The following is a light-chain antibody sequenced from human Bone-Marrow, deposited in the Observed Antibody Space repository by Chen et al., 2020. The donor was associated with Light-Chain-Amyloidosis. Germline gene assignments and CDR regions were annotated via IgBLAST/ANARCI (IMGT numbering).Light chain of an antibody. Sequence: QSALTQPPSVSGSPGQSVTISCTGSSSDVGRYNRVSWFQQPPCAAPKLILFEVSDRPSAVPDRCSGSTAGNTASLTISGLQAEDEADYSCSSYTTSSTYVFGTGTKGTVL. CDR1: SSDVGRYNR. CDR2: EVS. J-gene: IGLJ1*01. V-gene: IGLV2-18*02. CDR3: SSYTTSSTYV.